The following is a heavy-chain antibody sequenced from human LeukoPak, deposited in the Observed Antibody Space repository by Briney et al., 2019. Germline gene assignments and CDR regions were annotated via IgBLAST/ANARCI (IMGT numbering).Heavy chain of an antibody. V-gene: IGHV3-30-3*01. CDR1: GFTFSSYA. D-gene: IGHD1-26*01. Sequence: HTGGSLRLSCAASGFTFSSYAMHWVRQAPGKGLEWVAVISYDGSNKYYADSVKGRFTISRDNSKNTLYLQMNSLRAEDTAVYYCARDSLIVGAFFDYWGQGTLVTVSS. CDR2: ISYDGSNK. J-gene: IGHJ4*02. CDR3: ARDSLIVGAFFDY.